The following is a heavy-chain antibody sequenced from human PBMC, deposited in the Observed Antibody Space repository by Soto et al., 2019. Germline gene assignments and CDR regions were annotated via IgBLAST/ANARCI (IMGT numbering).Heavy chain of an antibody. CDR3: ASHLGSYDVDY. Sequence: PGWSLRLSCVCSVFTFSSHSFYWVRQAPGKGLEWISYISSSSDTIYYADSVKGRFIISRDNVKNSVFLQMNSLRDEDSATYYCASHLGSYDVDYWGQGTLVTVSS. CDR2: ISSSSDTI. J-gene: IGHJ4*02. CDR1: VFTFSSHS. D-gene: IGHD3-10*01. V-gene: IGHV3-48*02.